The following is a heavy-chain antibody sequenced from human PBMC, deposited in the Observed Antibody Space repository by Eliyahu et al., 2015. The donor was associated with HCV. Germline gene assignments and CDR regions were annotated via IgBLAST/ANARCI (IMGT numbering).Heavy chain of an antibody. CDR2: IHYSGST. V-gene: IGHV4-59*01. D-gene: IGHD6-19*01. J-gene: IGHJ5*02. Sequence: QVQLQESGPGLVKPSETLSLTCTVSGXXIXXXXWSWIRQPPGKGLQWIGYIHYSGSTNYNPSLKSRVTISVDTSKNQFSLNLTSVTAADTAMYYCASGGGGIAVTGTGGWFDPWGQGTLVTVSS. CDR3: ASGGGGIAVTGTGGWFDP. CDR1: GXXIXXXX.